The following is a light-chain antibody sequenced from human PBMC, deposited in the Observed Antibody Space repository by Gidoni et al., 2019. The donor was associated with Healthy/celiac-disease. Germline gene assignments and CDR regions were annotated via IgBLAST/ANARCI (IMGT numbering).Light chain of an antibody. CDR3: QQSYSTPQT. Sequence: DIQITQSPSSLSASVGDRVTITCRASQSISSYLNWYQQKPGKAPKLLIYAASSLQSGVPSRFSGSGSGTDFTLTISSLQPEDFATYYCQQSYSTPQTFGGGTKVEIK. J-gene: IGKJ4*01. V-gene: IGKV1-39*01. CDR2: AAS. CDR1: QSISSY.